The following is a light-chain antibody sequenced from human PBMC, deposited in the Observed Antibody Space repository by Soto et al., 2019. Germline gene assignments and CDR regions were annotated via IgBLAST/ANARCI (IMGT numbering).Light chain of an antibody. Sequence: QSVLTQSPSASGSPGQSVTISCTGTSSDIGGYNSVSWYQQHPGKAPKVMIYAVSNRPSGVSNRFSASKSGNTASLFISGLQAEDEADYYCSSYTSDSSYVFGSGTKVTVL. CDR2: AVS. J-gene: IGLJ1*01. CDR3: SSYTSDSSYV. CDR1: SSDIGGYNS. V-gene: IGLV2-14*01.